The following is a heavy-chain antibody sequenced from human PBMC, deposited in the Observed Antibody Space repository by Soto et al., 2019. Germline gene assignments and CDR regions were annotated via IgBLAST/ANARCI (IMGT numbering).Heavy chain of an antibody. V-gene: IGHV1-69*13. CDR2: IIPIFGTA. Sequence: GASVKVSCKASGGTFSSYAISWVRQAPGQGIAWMGGIIPIFGTANYAQKFQGRVTITADESTSTAYMELSSLRSEDTAVYYCARDLGNYNSSGYYPQGFDYWGQGTLVTVSS. CDR1: GGTFSSYA. D-gene: IGHD3-22*01. J-gene: IGHJ4*02. CDR3: ARDLGNYNSSGYYPQGFDY.